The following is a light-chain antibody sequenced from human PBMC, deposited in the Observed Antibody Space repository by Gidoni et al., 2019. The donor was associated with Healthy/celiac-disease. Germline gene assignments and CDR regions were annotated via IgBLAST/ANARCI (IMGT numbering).Light chain of an antibody. CDR2: KAS. V-gene: IGKV1-5*03. CDR1: QSISSW. J-gene: IGKJ1*01. Sequence: DIQITQSPSTLSASVGDRVTITGRASQSISSWLAWYQQKPGKAPKLLIYKASSLESGVPSRFSGSGSGTEFTLTISSLQPDDFATYYCQQYNSYSWTFGQGTKVEIK. CDR3: QQYNSYSWT.